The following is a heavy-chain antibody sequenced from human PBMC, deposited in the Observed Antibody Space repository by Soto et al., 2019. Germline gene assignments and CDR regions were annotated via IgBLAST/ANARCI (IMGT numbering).Heavy chain of an antibody. D-gene: IGHD2-2*02. CDR3: AIGGEYCSSTSCYTGGMDV. CDR1: GGSISSYY. CDR2: IYTSGST. Sequence: QVQLQESGPGLVKPSETLSLTCTVSGGSISSYYWSWIRQPAGKGLEWIGRIYTSGSTNYNPSLKSRVTMSVDTSKNQFSLKLSSVTAADTAVYYCAIGGEYCSSTSCYTGGMDVWGQGTTVTVSS. V-gene: IGHV4-4*07. J-gene: IGHJ6*02.